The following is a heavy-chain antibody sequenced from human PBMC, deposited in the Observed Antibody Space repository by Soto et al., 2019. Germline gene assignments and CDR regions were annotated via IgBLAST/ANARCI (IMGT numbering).Heavy chain of an antibody. CDR2: IYYSGST. V-gene: IGHV4-59*01. D-gene: IGHD7-27*01. CDR1: GGSISSYY. J-gene: IGHJ2*01. CDR3: ARGLWGSRWYWYFDL. Sequence: QVQLQESGPGLVKPSETLSLTCTVSGGSISSYYWSWIRQPPGKGLEWIGYIYYSGSTNYNPSLKSRVTISVDTYKIQFSLKLSSVTAADTAVYYCARGLWGSRWYWYFDLWVRGTLVTVSS.